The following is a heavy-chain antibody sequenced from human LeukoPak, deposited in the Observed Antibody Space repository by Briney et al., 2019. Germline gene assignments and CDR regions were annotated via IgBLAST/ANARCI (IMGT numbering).Heavy chain of an antibody. CDR2: MNPNSGNT. Sequence: GAPVKVSCKASGYTFTSYDINWVRQATGQGLEWMGWMNPNSGNTGYAQKFQGRVTMTRNTSISTAYMELSSLRSEDTAVYYCARVFPAYCGGDCYWDYWGQGTLVTVSS. J-gene: IGHJ4*02. D-gene: IGHD2-21*02. CDR3: ARVFPAYCGGDCYWDY. V-gene: IGHV1-8*02. CDR1: GYTFTSYD.